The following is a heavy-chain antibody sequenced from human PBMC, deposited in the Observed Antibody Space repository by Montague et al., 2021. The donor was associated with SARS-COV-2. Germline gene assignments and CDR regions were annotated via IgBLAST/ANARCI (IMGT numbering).Heavy chain of an antibody. J-gene: IGHJ3*02. V-gene: IGHV4-39*01. CDR3: ARPLVRGVPKAFDI. CDR2: IYYSGTT. CDR1: GGSITRNYY. D-gene: IGHD3-10*01. Sequence: SETLSLTCTVSGGSITRNYYWGWIRQPPGKGLEWVGNIYYSGTTFVNPSLESRVTISVDASKNQFFLNLTSVTAADTAVYYCARPLVRGVPKAFDIWGQGASVIVSS.